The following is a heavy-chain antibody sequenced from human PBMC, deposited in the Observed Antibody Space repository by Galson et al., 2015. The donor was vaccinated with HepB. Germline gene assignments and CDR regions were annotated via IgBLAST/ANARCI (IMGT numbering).Heavy chain of an antibody. CDR3: ARRRASGWPQGSFDY. V-gene: IGHV3-66*02. Sequence: SLRLSCAASGFTVSSNYMSWVRQAPGKGLEWVSVIYSGGSTYYADSVKGRFTISRDNSKNTLYLQMNSLRAEDTAVYYCARRRASGWPQGSFDYWGQGTLVTVSS. D-gene: IGHD6-19*01. CDR2: IYSGGST. J-gene: IGHJ4*02. CDR1: GFTVSSNY.